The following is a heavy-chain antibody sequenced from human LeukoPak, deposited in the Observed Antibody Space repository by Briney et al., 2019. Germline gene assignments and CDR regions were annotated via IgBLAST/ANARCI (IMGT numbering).Heavy chain of an antibody. D-gene: IGHD5-24*01. CDR2: FDPEDGET. CDR3: AIRRVEMATISFDY. J-gene: IGHJ4*02. Sequence: ASVKVSCKVSVYTLTELSMHWARQAPGKGLEWMGGFDPEDGETIYAQKFQGRVTMTEDTSTDTAYMELSSLRSEDTAVYYCAIRRVEMATISFDYWGQGTLVTVSS. V-gene: IGHV1-24*01. CDR1: VYTLTELS.